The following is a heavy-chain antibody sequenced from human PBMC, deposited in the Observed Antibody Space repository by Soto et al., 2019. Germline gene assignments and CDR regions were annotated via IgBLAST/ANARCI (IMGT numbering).Heavy chain of an antibody. Sequence: GGSLRLSCAASGFTFSSYAMHWVRQAPGKGLEWVAVISYDGSNKYYADSVKGRFTISRDNSKNTLYLQMNSLRAEDTAVYYCARDQTMVRGVHNYYYYYGMDVWGQGTTVTVSS. CDR1: GFTFSSYA. J-gene: IGHJ6*02. CDR3: ARDQTMVRGVHNYYYYYGMDV. V-gene: IGHV3-30-3*01. D-gene: IGHD3-10*01. CDR2: ISYDGSNK.